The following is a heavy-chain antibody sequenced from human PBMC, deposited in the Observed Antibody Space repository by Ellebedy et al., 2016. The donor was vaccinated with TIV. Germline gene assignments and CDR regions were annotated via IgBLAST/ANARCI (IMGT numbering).Heavy chain of an antibody. V-gene: IGHV4-34*01. CDR2: INHSGST. D-gene: IGHD2-2*01. Sequence: SETLSLXXAVYGGSFSGYYWSWIRQPPGKGLEWIGEINHSGSTNYNPSLKSRVTISVDTSKNQFSLKLSSVTAADTAVYYCARGSYCSSTSCYHYYYYYYMDVWGKGTTVTVSS. CDR3: ARGSYCSSTSCYHYYYYYYMDV. CDR1: GGSFSGYY. J-gene: IGHJ6*03.